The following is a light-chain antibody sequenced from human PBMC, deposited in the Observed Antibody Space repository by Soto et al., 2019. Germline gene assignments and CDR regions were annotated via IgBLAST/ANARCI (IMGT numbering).Light chain of an antibody. J-gene: IGLJ2*01. CDR3: CSYAGRSTLL. CDR2: DDN. CDR1: SSDVGSDNL. V-gene: IGLV2-23*01. Sequence: QSALTQPASVSGAPGQSVTISCTGTSSDVGSDNLVSWYQQHPGKAPKLIIYDDNKRPSGVANRFSGSKSGNTASLTISGLQAEDEDYYCYCSYAGRSTLLFGGGTKLTVL.